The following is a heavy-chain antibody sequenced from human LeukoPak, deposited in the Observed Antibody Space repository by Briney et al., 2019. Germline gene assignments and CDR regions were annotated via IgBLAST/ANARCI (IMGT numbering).Heavy chain of an antibody. CDR2: ISGDGSSL. CDR1: GFTFRDYW. Sequence: QPGGSLRLSCAASGFTFRDYWLHWVRQAPGKGLMWVSRISGDGSSLNYAGSVKGRFTISRDNAKNTLFLQMNSLRAEDTAVYYCAAGPASNGHLRSYWGQGIQVTVSS. J-gene: IGHJ4*02. D-gene: IGHD1-1*01. CDR3: AAGPASNGHLRSY. V-gene: IGHV3-74*01.